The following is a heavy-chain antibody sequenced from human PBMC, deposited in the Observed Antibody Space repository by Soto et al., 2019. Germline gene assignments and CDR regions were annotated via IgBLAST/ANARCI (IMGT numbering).Heavy chain of an antibody. CDR3: ATVIASYYYYDGMDV. CDR1: GYTLTELS. D-gene: IGHD2-21*01. Sequence: ASVKVSCKVSGYTLTELSMHWVRQAPGKGLEWMGGFDPEDGETIYAQKFQGRVTMTEDTSTDTAYMELSSLRSEDTAVYYCATVIASYYYYDGMDVWGQETTVTVSS. J-gene: IGHJ6*02. V-gene: IGHV1-24*01. CDR2: FDPEDGET.